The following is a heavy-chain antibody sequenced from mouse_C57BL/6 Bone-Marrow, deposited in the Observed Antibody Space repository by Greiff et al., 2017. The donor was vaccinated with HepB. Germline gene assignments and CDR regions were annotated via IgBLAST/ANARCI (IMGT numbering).Heavy chain of an antibody. CDR2: IHPNSGST. D-gene: IGHD1-1*01. CDR1: GYTFTSYW. CDR3: ARKYYGSSYEDY. V-gene: IGHV1-64*01. J-gene: IGHJ2*01. Sequence: QVQLQQPGAELVKPGASVKLSCKASGYTFTSYWMHWVKQRPGQGLEWIGMIHPNSGSTNYNEKFKSKATLTVDKSSSTAYMQHSSLTSEDSAVYYCARKYYGSSYEDYWGQGTTLTVSS.